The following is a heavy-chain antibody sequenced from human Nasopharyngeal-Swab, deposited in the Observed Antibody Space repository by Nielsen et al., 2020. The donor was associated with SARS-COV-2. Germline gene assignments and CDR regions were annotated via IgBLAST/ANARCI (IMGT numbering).Heavy chain of an antibody. CDR2: ISGSGGST. CDR3: VKGRGYSGYDGRFDY. D-gene: IGHD5-12*01. V-gene: IGHV3-23*01. Sequence: GESLKISCAASGFTFSSYAMSWVRQAPGTGLEWVSAISGSGGSTYYADSVKGRFTISRDNSKNTLYLQMNSLRAEDTAVYYCVKGRGYSGYDGRFDYWGQGTLVTVSS. CDR1: GFTFSSYA. J-gene: IGHJ4*02.